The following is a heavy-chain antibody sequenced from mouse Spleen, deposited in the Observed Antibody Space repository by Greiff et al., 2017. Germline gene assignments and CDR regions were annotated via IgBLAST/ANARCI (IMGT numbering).Heavy chain of an antibody. CDR1: GYTFTSYW. V-gene: IGHV1-69*01. Sequence: QVQLKQPGAELVMPGASVKLSCKASGYTFTSYWMHWVKQRPGQGLEWIGEIDPSDSYTNYNQKFKGKATLTVDKSSSTAYMQLSSLTSEDSAVYYCSLTTATEAWFAYWGQGTLVTVSA. CDR3: SLTTATEAWFAY. CDR2: IDPSDSYT. J-gene: IGHJ3*01. D-gene: IGHD1-2*01.